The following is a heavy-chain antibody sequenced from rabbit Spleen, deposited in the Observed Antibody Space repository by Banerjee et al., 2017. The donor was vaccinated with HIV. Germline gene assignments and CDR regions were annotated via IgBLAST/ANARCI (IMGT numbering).Heavy chain of an antibody. D-gene: IGHD8-1*01. Sequence: QSLEESGGDLVKTGASLTLTCTASGFSFSSTYYMCWVRQAPGKGLEWIGYIDPVFGTTYYATWVNGRFTISSHNAQNTLYLQLNSLTAADTATYFCARDGAGGSYFNLWGPGTLVTVS. V-gene: IGHV1S40*01. CDR3: ARDGAGGSYFNL. J-gene: IGHJ4*01. CDR2: IDPVFGTT. CDR1: GFSFSSTYY.